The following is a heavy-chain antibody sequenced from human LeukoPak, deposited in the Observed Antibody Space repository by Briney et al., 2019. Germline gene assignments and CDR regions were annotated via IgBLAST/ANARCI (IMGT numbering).Heavy chain of an antibody. CDR3: AREDPQTRVPEGMDV. J-gene: IGHJ6*02. CDR1: VASTIHTY. CDR2: IYYSGTT. D-gene: IGHD4/OR15-4a*01. Sequence: SETLSLTYTSSVASTIHTYCSGFRQRPGKGLGWISYIYYSGTTNYNPSLKSRVTISVDTSKNQFSLKLNSVTAADTAVYYCAREDPQTRVPEGMDVWGQGTTVTVSS. V-gene: IGHV4-59*01.